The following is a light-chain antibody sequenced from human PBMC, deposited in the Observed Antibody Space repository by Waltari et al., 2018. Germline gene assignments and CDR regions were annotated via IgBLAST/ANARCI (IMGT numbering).Light chain of an antibody. CDR2: DVP. Sequence: QSALTQPASVSGSPGQSITISCTGTSNDVGASNFVSVYQQHPGRAPQLMIYDVPERPSGISYRFSGSKSANTASLTISGLLPEDEAIYYCSSFTDTHTLLFGGGTTVTVL. CDR3: SSFTDTHTLL. CDR1: SNDVGASNF. V-gene: IGLV2-14*03. J-gene: IGLJ2*01.